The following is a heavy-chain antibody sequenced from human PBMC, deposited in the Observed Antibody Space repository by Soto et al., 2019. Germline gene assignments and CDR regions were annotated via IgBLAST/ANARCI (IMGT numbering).Heavy chain of an antibody. D-gene: IGHD2-15*01. Sequence: SETLSLTCTVYDGSFSPSFCSWIRQPPGKGLEWLGTMFYFGSTYYNTSLESRVTISVDTSKNQFSLKLSSVTAADTAVYYCAREQRYCGGGSCYSPPGYFDYWGQGTLVTVSS. V-gene: IGHV4-59*01. CDR1: DGSFSPSF. J-gene: IGHJ4*02. CDR3: AREQRYCGGGSCYSPPGYFDY. CDR2: MFYFGST.